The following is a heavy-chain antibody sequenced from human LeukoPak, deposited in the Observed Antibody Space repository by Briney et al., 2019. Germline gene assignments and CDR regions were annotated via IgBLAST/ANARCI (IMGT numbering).Heavy chain of an antibody. CDR2: INHSGST. Sequence: SETLSLTCTVYGGSFSGYYWSWIRQPLGKGLEWIGEINHSGSTNYNPSLKSRVTISVDTSKNQFSLKLSSVTAADTAVYYCARGGYNHNWFDPWGQGTLVTVSS. J-gene: IGHJ5*02. D-gene: IGHD5-24*01. CDR3: ARGGYNHNWFDP. V-gene: IGHV4-34*01. CDR1: GGSFSGYY.